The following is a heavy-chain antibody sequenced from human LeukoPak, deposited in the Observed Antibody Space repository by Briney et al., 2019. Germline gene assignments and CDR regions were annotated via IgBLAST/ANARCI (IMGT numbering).Heavy chain of an antibody. J-gene: IGHJ4*02. Sequence: GGSLRLSCAASGFTFSNYWMHWVRQAPGKGLVWVSHINSDGSRTNYADSVKGRFTISRDNAKNTLYLQMNSLRAEDTAFYYCARGYGDYLYWGQGTLVTVSS. CDR3: ARGYGDYLY. V-gene: IGHV3-74*01. CDR2: INSDGSRT. CDR1: GFTFSNYW. D-gene: IGHD4-17*01.